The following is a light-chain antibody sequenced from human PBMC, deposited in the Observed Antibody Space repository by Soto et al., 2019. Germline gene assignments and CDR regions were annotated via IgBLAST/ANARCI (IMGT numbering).Light chain of an antibody. CDR3: SSYAGSNNPNRSRYVV. CDR1: SSDVGGYNY. CDR2: EVS. Sequence: QSALTQPPSASGSPGQSVTISCTGTSSDVGGYNYVSWYQQHPGKAPKLMIYEVSKRPSGVPDRFSGSKSGNTASLTVSGLQAEDEADYYCSSYAGSNNPNRSRYVVFGGGTKVTVL. V-gene: IGLV2-8*01. J-gene: IGLJ2*01.